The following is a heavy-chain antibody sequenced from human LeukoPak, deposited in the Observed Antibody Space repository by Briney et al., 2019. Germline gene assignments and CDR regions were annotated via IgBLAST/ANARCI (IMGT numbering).Heavy chain of an antibody. CDR1: GFAFSSYW. CDR3: TGETYYFDY. J-gene: IGHJ4*02. Sequence: PGGSLRLSCAASGFAFSSYWMSWVRQAPGKGLEWVANIKQDGSEKYYMDSVKGRFTISRDNAKNSLYLQTNSLRAEDTAVYYCTGETYYFDYWGQGTLVTVSS. V-gene: IGHV3-7*01. CDR2: IKQDGSEK.